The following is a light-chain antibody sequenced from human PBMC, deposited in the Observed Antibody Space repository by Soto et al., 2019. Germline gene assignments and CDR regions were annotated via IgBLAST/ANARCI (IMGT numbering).Light chain of an antibody. CDR2: AAS. Sequence: AIRMTQSPSSLSASTGDRVTITCRASQGISSYLAWYQQKPGKAPKLLIYAASTLQSGVPSRFSGSGSGTDFTLTISCLQSEDFATYYCHQYDSYPLTCGGGTKVE. CDR3: HQYDSYPLT. V-gene: IGKV1-8*01. J-gene: IGKJ4*01. CDR1: QGISSY.